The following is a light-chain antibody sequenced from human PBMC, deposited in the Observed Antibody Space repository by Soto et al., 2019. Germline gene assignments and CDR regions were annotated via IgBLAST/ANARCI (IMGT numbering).Light chain of an antibody. V-gene: IGKV1-5*01. CDR1: QSISNW. CDR3: QQYNTYSYT. CDR2: DAS. J-gene: IGKJ2*01. Sequence: DFQMTQSPSTLSASVGDRVTITCRASQSISNWLAWYQQRPGKAPKLLIYDASTLESWVPSRFSGSGSGTEFTLTISGLRPDDFATYYCQQYNTYSYTFGQGTKLEIK.